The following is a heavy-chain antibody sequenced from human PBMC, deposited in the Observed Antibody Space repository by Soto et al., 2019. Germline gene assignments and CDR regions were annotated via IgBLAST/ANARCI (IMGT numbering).Heavy chain of an antibody. CDR2: ISSSSSTI. V-gene: IGHV3-48*02. Sequence: GGSMRLSCSASGCIFSSYLMSWLRTAPGKGLEWVSYISSSSSTIYYADSVKGRFTISRDNAKNSLYLQMNSLRDEDTAVYYCARESRFLEWLSLNWFDPWGQGTLVTVSS. CDR1: GCIFSSYL. CDR3: ARESRFLEWLSLNWFDP. D-gene: IGHD3-3*01. J-gene: IGHJ5*02.